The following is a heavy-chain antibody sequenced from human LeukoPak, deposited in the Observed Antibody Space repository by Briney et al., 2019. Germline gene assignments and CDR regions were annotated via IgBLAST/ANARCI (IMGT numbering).Heavy chain of an antibody. CDR1: GGSLSSYY. J-gene: IGHJ4*02. V-gene: IGHV4-59*01. D-gene: IGHD6-19*01. CDR3: ARCKRGVAGTFDY. Sequence: SETLSLTCTVSGGSLSSYYWSWIRQPPGKGLEWIGYIYYSGSTNYNPSLKSRVTISVDTSKNQFSLKLSSVTAADTAVYYCARCKRGVAGTFDYWGQGTLVTVSS. CDR2: IYYSGST.